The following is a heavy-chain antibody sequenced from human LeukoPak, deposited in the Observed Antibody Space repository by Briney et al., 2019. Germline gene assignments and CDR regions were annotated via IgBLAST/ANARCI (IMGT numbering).Heavy chain of an antibody. V-gene: IGHV4-34*01. Sequence: SETLSLTCAVYGGSFSGYYWSWTRQPPGKGLEWIGEINHSGSTNYNPSLKSRVTISVDTSKNQFSLKLSSVTAADTAVYYCARGQISRVRGVITPRFVHWGQGTLVTVSS. CDR3: ARGQISRVRGVITPRFVH. CDR2: INHSGST. D-gene: IGHD3-10*01. J-gene: IGHJ4*02. CDR1: GGSFSGYY.